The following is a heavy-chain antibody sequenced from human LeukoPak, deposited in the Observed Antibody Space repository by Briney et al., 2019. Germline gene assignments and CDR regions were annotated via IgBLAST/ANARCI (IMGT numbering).Heavy chain of an antibody. CDR1: GSTFSAYW. V-gene: IGHV3-7*01. J-gene: IGHJ5*02. CDR3: VAGSGWLGET. Sequence: GGSLRLSCAASGSTFSAYWTTWVRQAPGKGLEWVANIKQDGSNVEYLDSVKGRFTISRDNAKSSLYLQMNTLRVEDTAVYYCVAGSGWLGETWGRGTLVTVSS. CDR2: IKQDGSNV. D-gene: IGHD6-19*01.